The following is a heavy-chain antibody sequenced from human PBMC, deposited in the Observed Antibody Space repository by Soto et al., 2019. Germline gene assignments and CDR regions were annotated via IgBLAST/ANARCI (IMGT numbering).Heavy chain of an antibody. D-gene: IGHD6-13*01. V-gene: IGHV4-59*01. CDR2: IYYSGST. CDR1: GGSISHYY. Sequence: QVQLQESGPGLVKPSETLSLTCTVSGGSISHYYWSWIRQPPGKGLEWIGYIYYSGSTNYNPSLRSRVTISVDTSKNQFSLKLSSVTAADTAVYYCARDRSSWYGGYYYYDMDVWGQGTTVTVSS. CDR3: ARDRSSWYGGYYYYDMDV. J-gene: IGHJ6*02.